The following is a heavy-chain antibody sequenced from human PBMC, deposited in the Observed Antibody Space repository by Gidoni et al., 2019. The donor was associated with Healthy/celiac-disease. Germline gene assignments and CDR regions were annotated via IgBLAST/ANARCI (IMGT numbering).Heavy chain of an antibody. D-gene: IGHD5-18*01. CDR1: GFTFSSYS. Sequence: EVQLVESGGGLVQPGGSLRLSCSASGFTFSSYSMNWVRQAPGKGLEWVSYISSRSRTIYYADSVKGRFTISRDNAKNSLYLQMNSLRAEDTAVYYCASSTAMVTGYFDYWGQGTLVTVSS. J-gene: IGHJ4*02. CDR3: ASSTAMVTGYFDY. V-gene: IGHV3-48*01. CDR2: ISSRSRTI.